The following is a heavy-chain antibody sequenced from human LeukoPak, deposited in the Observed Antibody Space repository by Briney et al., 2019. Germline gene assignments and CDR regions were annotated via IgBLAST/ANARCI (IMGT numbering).Heavy chain of an antibody. CDR2: IKQDGSEK. J-gene: IGHJ6*03. V-gene: IGHV3-7*01. CDR3: AREQTIVVVPAAIGDYYYYMDV. D-gene: IGHD2-2*02. Sequence: GGALRLSCAASGFTFSRYWMSWVRQAPGEGRERVANIKQDGSEKYYVDSVKGRFTISRDNAKNSLYLQMNSLRAEDTAVYYCAREQTIVVVPAAIGDYYYYMDVWGKGTTVTVSS. CDR1: GFTFSRYW.